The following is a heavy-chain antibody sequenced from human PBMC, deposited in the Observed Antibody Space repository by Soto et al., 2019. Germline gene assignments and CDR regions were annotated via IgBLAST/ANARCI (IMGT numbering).Heavy chain of an antibody. CDR2: INHSGST. CDR3: ASGIVGATASYYYYGMDV. V-gene: IGHV4-34*01. J-gene: IGHJ6*02. Sequence: SETLSLTCAVYGGSFSDFFWNWIRQPPGKGLEWIGEINHSGSTNYNPSLKSRVTISVDTSKNQFSLKLSSVTAADTAVYFFASGIVGATASYYYYGMDVWGRGTTVTVSS. CDR1: GGSFSDFF. D-gene: IGHD1-26*01.